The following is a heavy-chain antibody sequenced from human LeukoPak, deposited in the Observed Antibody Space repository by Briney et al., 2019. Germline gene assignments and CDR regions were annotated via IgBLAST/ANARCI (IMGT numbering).Heavy chain of an antibody. D-gene: IGHD3-22*01. Sequence: GSLRLSCAASGFTFSDYYMSWIRQAPGKGLEWIGSIYYSGSTYYNPSLKSRVTISVDTSKNQFSLKLSSVTAADTAVYYCARHYYDDSGYHFNFDYWGQGTPVTVSS. CDR1: GFTFSDYY. CDR2: IYYSGST. CDR3: ARHYYDDSGYHFNFDY. J-gene: IGHJ4*02. V-gene: IGHV4-38-2*01.